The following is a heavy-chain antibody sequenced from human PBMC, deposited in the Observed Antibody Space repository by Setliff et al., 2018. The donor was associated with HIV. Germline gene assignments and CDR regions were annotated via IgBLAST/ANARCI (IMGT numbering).Heavy chain of an antibody. D-gene: IGHD3-22*01. CDR1: GGSIGSGGYY. CDR3: ARRRSPPSGFYSKYYMDV. J-gene: IGHJ6*03. CDR2: IYYRGST. V-gene: IGHV4-39*07. Sequence: SETLSLTCTVSGGSIGSGGYYWGWIRQPPGKGLQCIGSIYYRGSTYYNPSLKSRVTISVDTSKNQFSLRLTSMTAADTAVYYSARRRSPPSGFYSKYYMDVWGKGTTVTVSS.